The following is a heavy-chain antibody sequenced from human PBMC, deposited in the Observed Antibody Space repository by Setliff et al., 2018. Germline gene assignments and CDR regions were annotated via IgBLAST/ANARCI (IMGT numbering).Heavy chain of an antibody. CDR1: GGSISTYY. Sequence: SETLSLTCTVSGGSISTYYWSWIRQPPGKGLEFIGYVYYSGLTNYDPSLKSRVTMSVDTSKNQFSLELRSVTAADTAVYYCARLPPLHTPMALTFDYWGQGILVTVSS. CDR2: VYYSGLT. D-gene: IGHD5-18*01. J-gene: IGHJ4*02. CDR3: ARLPPLHTPMALTFDY. V-gene: IGHV4-59*08.